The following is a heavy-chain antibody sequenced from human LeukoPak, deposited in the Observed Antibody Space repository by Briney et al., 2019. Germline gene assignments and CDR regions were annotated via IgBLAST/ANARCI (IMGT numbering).Heavy chain of an antibody. Sequence: SETLSLTCTVSGGSISSYYWSWIRQPPGKGLEWIGYIYYSGSTNYNPSLKSRVTISVDTSKNQFSLKLSSVTAADTAVYYCARGMGATYYYGSGSYYPFDYWAREPWSPSPQ. CDR2: IYYSGST. CDR3: ARGMGATYYYGSGSYYPFDY. D-gene: IGHD3-10*01. J-gene: IGHJ4*02. CDR1: GGSISSYY. V-gene: IGHV4-59*01.